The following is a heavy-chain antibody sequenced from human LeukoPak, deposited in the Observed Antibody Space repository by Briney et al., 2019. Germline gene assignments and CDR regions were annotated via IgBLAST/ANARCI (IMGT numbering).Heavy chain of an antibody. Sequence: SETLSLTCAVYGGSFSGYYWSWIRQPPGKGLEWIGEINHSGSTNYNPSLKSRVTISVDTSKNQFSLKLSSVTAADTAVYYCARAGGYDSWSYYYYGMDVWGQGTTVTVSS. CDR2: INHSGST. D-gene: IGHD5-12*01. CDR1: GGSFSGYY. V-gene: IGHV4-34*01. CDR3: ARAGGYDSWSYYYYGMDV. J-gene: IGHJ6*02.